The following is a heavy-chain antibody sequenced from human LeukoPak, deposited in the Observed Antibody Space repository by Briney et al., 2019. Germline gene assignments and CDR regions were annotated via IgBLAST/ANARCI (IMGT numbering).Heavy chain of an antibody. CDR1: GFSLTTPGVC. Sequence: SGPALVNPTQTLTLTCTFSGFSLTTPGVCVNWLRQPPGKALEWLARIDWDDDKYYNTSLKTRLTISKDTSKNQVVLTMTNMDPVDTATYYCARITMQSVGLGAFDFWGQGTMLTVSS. D-gene: IGHD1-26*01. V-gene: IGHV2-70*11. J-gene: IGHJ3*01. CDR2: IDWDDDK. CDR3: ARITMQSVGLGAFDF.